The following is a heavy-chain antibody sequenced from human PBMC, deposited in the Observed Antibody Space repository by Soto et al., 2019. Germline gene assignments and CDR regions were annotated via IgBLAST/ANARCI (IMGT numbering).Heavy chain of an antibody. D-gene: IGHD2-2*01. Sequence: QVQLVQSGAEVKTSGASVKVSCKTSEYTFTDNYIYWIRQAPAQGLEWMAWLNPNTGATDYSQKFQGRVTLTSDTSIRTAYMELSRLTSDDTAVFYCARQSCSSTSCFYDYWGQGTLVTVSS. CDR2: LNPNTGAT. CDR1: EYTFTDNY. CDR3: ARQSCSSTSCFYDY. J-gene: IGHJ4*02. V-gene: IGHV1-2*02.